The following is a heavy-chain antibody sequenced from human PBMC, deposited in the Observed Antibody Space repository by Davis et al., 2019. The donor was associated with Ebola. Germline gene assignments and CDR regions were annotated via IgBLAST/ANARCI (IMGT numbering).Heavy chain of an antibody. Sequence: GESLKISCEASGFTFSTYWMSWVRQAPGKGLEWVANIKQDGSEKYYVDSVKGRFTISRDNSKNTLYLQMNSLRAEDTAAYYCTSVLLRAGRGNWFDPWGQGTLVTVSS. CDR3: TSVLLRAGRGNWFDP. CDR1: GFTFSTYW. D-gene: IGHD2/OR15-2a*01. V-gene: IGHV3-7*03. CDR2: IKQDGSEK. J-gene: IGHJ5*02.